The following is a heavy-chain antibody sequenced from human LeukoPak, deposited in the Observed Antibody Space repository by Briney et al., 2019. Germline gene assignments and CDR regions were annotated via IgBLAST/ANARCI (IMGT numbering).Heavy chain of an antibody. CDR1: GGSISSYY. V-gene: IGHV4-59*04. CDR3: ARRFPDSSTRLNWFDP. CDR2: IYYSGST. J-gene: IGHJ5*02. D-gene: IGHD2-2*01. Sequence: SETLSLTCTVSGGSISSYYWSWIRQPPGKGLEWIGYIYYSGSTYYNPSLKSRVTISVDTSKNQFSLKLSSVTAADTAVYYCARRFPDSSTRLNWFDPWGQGTLVTVSS.